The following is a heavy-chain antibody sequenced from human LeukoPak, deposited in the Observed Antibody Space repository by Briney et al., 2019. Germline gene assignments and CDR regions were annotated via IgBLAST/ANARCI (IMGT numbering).Heavy chain of an antibody. CDR1: GLTLSNYW. J-gene: IGHJ4*02. V-gene: IGHV3-7*03. CDR3: AARSSGNPYF. D-gene: IGHD1-26*01. CDR2: IKQDGGEK. Sequence: GGSLRLSCTASGLTLSNYWMIWARQAPGKGLQWVAKIKQDGGEKYYVDSVKGRFTISRDNAENSLYLQMNSLRVEDTAVYYCAARSSGNPYFWGQGTLVTVSS.